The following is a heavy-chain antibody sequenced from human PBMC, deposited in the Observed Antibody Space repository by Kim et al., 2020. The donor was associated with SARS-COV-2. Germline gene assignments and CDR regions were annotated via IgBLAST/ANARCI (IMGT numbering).Heavy chain of an antibody. Sequence: SGPTLVNPTQTLTLTCTFSGFSLSTSGVGVGWIRQPPGKALEWLALIYWDDDKRYSPSLKSRITTTKETSKNQVVLTMTNMDPVDTATYHCAHSRIRRGTMLVVAVISFDFWRQETLVTVSS. CDR2: IYWDDDK. D-gene: IGHD3-22*01. CDR3: AHSRIRRGTMLVVAVISFDF. J-gene: IGHJ4*02. CDR1: GFSLSTSGVG. V-gene: IGHV2-5*02.